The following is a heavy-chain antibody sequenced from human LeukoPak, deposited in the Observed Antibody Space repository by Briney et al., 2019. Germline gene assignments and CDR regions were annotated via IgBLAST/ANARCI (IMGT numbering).Heavy chain of an antibody. CDR1: GFTFSSYS. V-gene: IGHV3-21*04. CDR2: ISSSSSYI. CDR3: ARVRNVEMADY. Sequence: GGSLRLSCAASGFTFSSYSMNWVRQAPGKGLEWVSSISSSSSYIYYADSVKGRFTISRHNSKNTLYLQMNSLRAEDTAVYYCARVRNVEMADYWGQGTLVTVSS. J-gene: IGHJ4*02.